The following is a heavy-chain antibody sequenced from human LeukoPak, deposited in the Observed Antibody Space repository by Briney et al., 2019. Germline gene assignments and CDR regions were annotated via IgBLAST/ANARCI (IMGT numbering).Heavy chain of an antibody. CDR2: IYHSGST. Sequence: SQTPSLTCTVSGGSISSGGYYWSWIRQPPGKGLEWIGYIYHSGSTYYNPSLKSRVIISVDRSKNQFSLKLSSVTAADTAVYYCARGVEGVVAYYMDVWGKGTTVTVSS. CDR3: ARGVEGVVAYYMDV. V-gene: IGHV4-30-2*01. J-gene: IGHJ6*03. D-gene: IGHD3-3*01. CDR1: GGSISSGGYY.